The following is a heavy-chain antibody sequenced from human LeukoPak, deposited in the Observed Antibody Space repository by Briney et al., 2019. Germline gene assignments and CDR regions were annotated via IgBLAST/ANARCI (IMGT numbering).Heavy chain of an antibody. CDR1: GFTFSSYG. J-gene: IGHJ4*02. CDR2: IWYDGSNK. Sequence: GGSLRLSCAASGFTFSSYGMHWVRQAPGKGLEWVAVIWYDGSNKYYADSVKGRFTISRDNSKNTLYLQMNSLRAEDTAVYYCAKDDGGSSYFDSWGQGTLVTVSS. V-gene: IGHV3-33*06. D-gene: IGHD1-26*01. CDR3: AKDDGGSSYFDS.